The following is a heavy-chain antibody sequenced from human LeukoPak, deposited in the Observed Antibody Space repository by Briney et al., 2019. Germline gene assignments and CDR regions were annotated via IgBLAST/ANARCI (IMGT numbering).Heavy chain of an antibody. J-gene: IGHJ4*02. CDR1: GFTFSSYD. CDR3: ARENHGSFDY. V-gene: IGHV3-13*04. D-gene: IGHD1-14*01. CDR2: IGKGGDT. Sequence: PGGSLRLSCAASGFTFSSYDMHWVRQATGKGLEWVSGIGKGGDTYYVGSVKGRFTISRDNAKNSLYLQMNSLRAEDTAVYYCARENHGSFDYWGQGSLVTVSS.